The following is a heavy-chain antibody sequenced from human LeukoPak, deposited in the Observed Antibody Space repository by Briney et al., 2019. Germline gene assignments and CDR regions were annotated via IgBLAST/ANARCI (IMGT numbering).Heavy chain of an antibody. CDR1: GYTFTGYY. D-gene: IGHD3-10*01. J-gene: IGHJ5*02. V-gene: IGHV1-2*02. CDR3: ARERRITMVRENWFDP. Sequence: GASVKVSCKASGYTFTGYYMHWVRQAPGQGLEWMGWINPNSGGTNYAQKFQGRVTVTRDTSISTAYMELSRLRSDDTAVYYCARERRITMVRENWFDPWGQGTLVTVSS. CDR2: INPNSGGT.